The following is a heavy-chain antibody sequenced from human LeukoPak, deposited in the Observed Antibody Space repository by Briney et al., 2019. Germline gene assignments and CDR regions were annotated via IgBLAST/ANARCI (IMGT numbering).Heavy chain of an antibody. CDR2: IYPGDSDT. Sequence: GESLKTSCKGSGSSFTSYWIGWVRQMPGKGLEWMGIIYPGDSDTRYSPSFQGQVTISADKSISTAYLQWSSLEASDTAMYYCARGSGSYHTAYMNWGQGTLVTVSS. D-gene: IGHD1-26*01. J-gene: IGHJ4*02. CDR1: GSSFTSYW. V-gene: IGHV5-51*01. CDR3: ARGSGSYHTAYMN.